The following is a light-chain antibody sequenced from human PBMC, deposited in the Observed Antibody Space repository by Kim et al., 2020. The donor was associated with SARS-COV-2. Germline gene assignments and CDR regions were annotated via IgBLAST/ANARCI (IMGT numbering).Light chain of an antibody. CDR1: QSVSST. CDR3: QQRSNWPPIT. V-gene: IGKV3-11*01. CDR2: DSS. Sequence: SPGETAPLSCRASQSVSSTLVGYQQKPGRAATLLIYDSSTSATGSPASICGGGAGATVTLTIISREPEDVAVDYCQQRSNWPPITFGRGTRLEIK. J-gene: IGKJ5*01.